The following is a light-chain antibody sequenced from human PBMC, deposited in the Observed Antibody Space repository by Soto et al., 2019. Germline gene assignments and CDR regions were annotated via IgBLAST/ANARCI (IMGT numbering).Light chain of an antibody. CDR2: KAS. V-gene: IGKV1-5*03. CDR1: QSISSW. Sequence: DIQMTQSPSTLSASVGDRVTITCRASQSISSWLAWYQQKPGKAPKLLIHKASSLASGVPSRFSDSGSATELPLTLSSLQPDDLANYSCHHYTIYWTFGQGTKVGIK. CDR3: HHYTIYWT. J-gene: IGKJ1*01.